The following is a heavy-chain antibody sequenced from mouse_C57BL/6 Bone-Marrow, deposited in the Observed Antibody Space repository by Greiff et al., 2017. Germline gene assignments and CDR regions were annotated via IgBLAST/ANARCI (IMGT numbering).Heavy chain of an antibody. Sequence: QVQLQQPGAELVKPGASVKLSCKASGYTFTSYWMPWVKQRPGQGLEWIGMIHPNSGSTNYNEKFKSKATLTVDKSSSTAYMQLSSLTSEDSAVYYCASPFITTVDYAMDYWGQGTSVTVSS. D-gene: IGHD1-1*01. CDR3: ASPFITTVDYAMDY. J-gene: IGHJ4*01. V-gene: IGHV1-64*01. CDR2: IHPNSGST. CDR1: GYTFTSYW.